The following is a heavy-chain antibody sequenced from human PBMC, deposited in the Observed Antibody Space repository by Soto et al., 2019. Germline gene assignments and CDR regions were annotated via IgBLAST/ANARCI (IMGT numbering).Heavy chain of an antibody. Sequence: SGGSLRLSCAASGFSFFNYARNLVRQAPGKGLEWVSGLSGSGTSTYYADSVKGRFTISRDNSRDTLFLQMNSLTADDTAVYYCAKATTNGGWFNPFDSWGQGALVTVSS. J-gene: IGHJ4*02. D-gene: IGHD6-19*01. V-gene: IGHV3-23*01. CDR2: LSGSGTST. CDR1: GFSFFNYA. CDR3: AKATTNGGWFNPFDS.